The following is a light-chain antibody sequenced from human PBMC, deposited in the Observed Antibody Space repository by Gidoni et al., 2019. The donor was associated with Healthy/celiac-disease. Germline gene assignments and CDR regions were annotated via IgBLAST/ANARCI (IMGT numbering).Light chain of an antibody. V-gene: IGKV1-33*01. Sequence: DIQMTQSPSSLSASVGDRVTITCQASQDISNYLNWYQQKPGKAPKLLIYDASNLETGVPSRFSGSGSGTDFNFTISSLQPEDIATYYCQQYDNLPYTFGQXTKLEIK. CDR3: QQYDNLPYT. CDR2: DAS. CDR1: QDISNY. J-gene: IGKJ2*01.